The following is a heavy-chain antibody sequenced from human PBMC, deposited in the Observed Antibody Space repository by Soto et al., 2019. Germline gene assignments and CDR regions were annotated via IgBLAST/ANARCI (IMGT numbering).Heavy chain of an antibody. V-gene: IGHV1-46*01. CDR3: ARGRATVTFDP. CDR1: GSIFTSYH. CDR2: INPGGDGT. D-gene: IGHD4-17*01. J-gene: IGHJ5*02. Sequence: ASVKVSCKASGSIFTSYHMHSLLQAPGQGLEWMGIINPGGDGTTYAQKFQGRVTMTRDTSTSTVYMELSSLRSEDTAVYYCARGRATVTFDPWGQGTLVTVSS.